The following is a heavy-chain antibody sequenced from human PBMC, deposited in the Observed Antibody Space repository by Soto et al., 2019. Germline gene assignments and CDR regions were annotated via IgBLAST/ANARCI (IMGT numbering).Heavy chain of an antibody. J-gene: IGHJ4*02. CDR2: IIPIFGTA. CDR1: GGTFSSYA. CDR3: ARDRGGAHEQLVLGY. V-gene: IGHV1-69*13. D-gene: IGHD6-13*01. Sequence: ASVKVSCKASGGTFSSYAISWVRQAPGQGLEWMGGIIPIFGTANYAQKFQGRVTITADESTSTAYMELSSLRSEDTAVYYCARDRGGAHEQLVLGYWGQGTLVTVSS.